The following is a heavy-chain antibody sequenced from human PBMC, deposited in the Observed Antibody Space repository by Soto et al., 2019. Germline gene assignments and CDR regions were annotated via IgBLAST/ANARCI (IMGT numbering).Heavy chain of an antibody. CDR2: IYPGDSDT. V-gene: IGHV5-51*01. Sequence: GESLKISCKGSGYSFTSYWIGWVRQMPGKGLEWMGIIYPGDSDTRYSPSFQGQVTISADKSISAAYLQWSSLKASDTAMYYCARQTGLYYDILTGYFDYWGQGTLVTVSS. CDR3: ARQTGLYYDILTGYFDY. CDR1: GYSFTSYW. D-gene: IGHD3-9*01. J-gene: IGHJ4*02.